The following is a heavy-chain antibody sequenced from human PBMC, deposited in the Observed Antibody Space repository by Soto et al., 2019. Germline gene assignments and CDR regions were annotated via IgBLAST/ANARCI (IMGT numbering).Heavy chain of an antibody. J-gene: IGHJ4*02. D-gene: IGHD2-2*01. CDR2: IIPILGIA. CDR3: ASRYCSSTSCYGSFDY. CDR1: GGTFSSYT. V-gene: IGHV1-69*02. Sequence: SVKVSCKASGGTFSSYTISWVRQAPGQGLEWMGRIIPILGIANYAQEFQGRVTITADKSTSTAYMELSSLRSEDTAVYYCASRYCSSTSCYGSFDYWGQGTLVTVSS.